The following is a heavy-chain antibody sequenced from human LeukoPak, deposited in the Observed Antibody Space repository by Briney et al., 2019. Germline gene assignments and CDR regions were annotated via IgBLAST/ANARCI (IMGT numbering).Heavy chain of an antibody. J-gene: IGHJ6*03. CDR3: ARVSSTDYYYYYMDV. V-gene: IGHV3-23*01. CDR1: GFTFSSSA. CDR2: IGRSGGST. D-gene: IGHD2/OR15-2a*01. Sequence: GGSLRLSCAASGFTFSSSAMSWVRQAPGKGLEWVSAIGRSGGSTYYADSVKGRFTISRDNAKNSLYLQMNSLRAEDTALYHCARVSSTDYYYYYMDVWGKGTTVTISS.